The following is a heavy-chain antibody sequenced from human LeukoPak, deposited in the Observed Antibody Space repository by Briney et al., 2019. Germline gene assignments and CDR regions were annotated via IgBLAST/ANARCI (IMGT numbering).Heavy chain of an antibody. CDR3: AKDNEDYDFWSGYYYFDY. Sequence: GGSLRLSCAASGFTVSSNYMSWVRQAPGKGLEWVSVIYSGGSTYYADSVKGRFTISRDNSKNTLYLQMNSLRAEDTAVYYCAKDNEDYDFWSGYYYFDYWGQGTLVTVSS. J-gene: IGHJ4*02. V-gene: IGHV3-53*01. CDR2: IYSGGST. D-gene: IGHD3-3*01. CDR1: GFTVSSNY.